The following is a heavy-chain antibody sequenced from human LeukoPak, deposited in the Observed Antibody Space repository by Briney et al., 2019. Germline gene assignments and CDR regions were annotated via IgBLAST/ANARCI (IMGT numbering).Heavy chain of an antibody. CDR2: IKAGGIT. J-gene: IGHJ4*02. Sequence: SETLSLTCAVYGGSLSGYFWSWIRQPPGKGLEWVGEIKAGGITNYNPSLKSRVTISSDTPKNQLSLRLTSATAADAAIYYCVRGFTGVGGDHWGQGTLVTVSS. D-gene: IGHD3-16*01. CDR3: VRGFTGVGGDH. CDR1: GGSLSGYF. V-gene: IGHV4-34*01.